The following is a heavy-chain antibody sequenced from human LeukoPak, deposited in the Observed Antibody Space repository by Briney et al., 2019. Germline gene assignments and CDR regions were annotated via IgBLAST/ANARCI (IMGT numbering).Heavy chain of an antibody. V-gene: IGHV3-30-3*02. CDR1: GFTFSSYT. Sequence: GGSLRLSCAASGFTFSSYTMHWVRQAPGKGLEWVAVISSDGSTKYYADSVKGRFTISRDNSKNTLFLQMSSLRAEDTAVFYCAKLGSIAARRTHFDYWGQGTLVTVSS. J-gene: IGHJ4*02. CDR3: AKLGSIAARRTHFDY. D-gene: IGHD6-6*01. CDR2: ISSDGSTK.